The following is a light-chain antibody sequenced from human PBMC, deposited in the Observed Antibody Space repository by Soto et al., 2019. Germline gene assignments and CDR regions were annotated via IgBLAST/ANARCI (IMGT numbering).Light chain of an antibody. CDR2: STN. V-gene: IGLV8-61*01. CDR3: VLYRGRGSWV. J-gene: IGLJ3*02. Sequence: QTVVTQEPSFSVSPGGTVTLTCGLSSGSVSTSYYPSWYQQTPGQAPRTLIYSTNTRSSGVPDRFSGSILGNKAALTITGAKAEDESDYSCVLYRGRGSWVFGGGTKLTVL. CDR1: SGSVSTSYY.